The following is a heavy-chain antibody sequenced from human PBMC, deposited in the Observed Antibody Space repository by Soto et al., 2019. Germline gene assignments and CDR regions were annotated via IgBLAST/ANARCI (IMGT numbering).Heavy chain of an antibody. CDR2: INHYGTT. V-gene: IGHV4-34*01. Sequence: SETLSLTCAVSGGSFTAYYWNWIRQPPGKGLEWIGEINHYGTTNYNPSLKSRVTISIDTSKNQFSLRLTSVTAADTAVYYCARARLTELNFAGYWGQGALVTVSS. CDR3: ARARLTELNFAGY. J-gene: IGHJ4*02. CDR1: GGSFTAYY. D-gene: IGHD6-13*01.